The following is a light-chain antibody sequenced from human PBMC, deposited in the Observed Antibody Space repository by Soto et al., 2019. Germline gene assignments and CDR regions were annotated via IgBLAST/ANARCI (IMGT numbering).Light chain of an antibody. CDR3: SSYAGSHFTLL. CDR2: EVS. J-gene: IGLJ2*01. Sequence: QSALTQPPSASGSPGQSVTISCTGTSSDVGGYNYVSWYQQHPGKAPKLMIYEVSKRPSGVPDRFSGSKSGNTASLTVSGLQAEDEADYYCSSYAGSHFTLLFGGGTKLTV. V-gene: IGLV2-8*01. CDR1: SSDVGGYNY.